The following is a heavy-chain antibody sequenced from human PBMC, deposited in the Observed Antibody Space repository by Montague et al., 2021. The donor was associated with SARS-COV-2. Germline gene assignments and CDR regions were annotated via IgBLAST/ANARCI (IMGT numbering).Heavy chain of an antibody. D-gene: IGHD6-19*01. Sequence: SVKVSCKASGYTFTSYGITWVRQAPGQGLEWMGWISAHNDNTNYAQKFQGRVTMTTDTSTSIAYMELRSLRSDNTAVYYCARILNGSGCLHQGPIGLPPGTLLQEHLWG. V-gene: IGHV1-18*04. J-gene: IGHJ6*01. CDR3: ARILNGSGCLHQGPIGLPPGTLLQEHL. CDR2: ISAHNDNT. CDR1: GYTFTSYG.